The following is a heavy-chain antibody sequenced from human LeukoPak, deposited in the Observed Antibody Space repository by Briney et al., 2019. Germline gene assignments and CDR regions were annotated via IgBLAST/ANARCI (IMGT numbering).Heavy chain of an antibody. CDR2: MNPNSGGT. CDR1: GYTFTSHD. J-gene: IGHJ4*02. CDR3: ARDLEPRSWLGFFDY. Sequence: ASVKVSCKASGYTFTSHDINWVRQAAGQGLEWMGWMNPNSGGTNYAQKFQGRVTMTRDTSISTAYMELSRLRSDDTAVYYCARDLEPRSWLGFFDYWGQGTLVTVSS. D-gene: IGHD1-1*01. V-gene: IGHV1-2*02.